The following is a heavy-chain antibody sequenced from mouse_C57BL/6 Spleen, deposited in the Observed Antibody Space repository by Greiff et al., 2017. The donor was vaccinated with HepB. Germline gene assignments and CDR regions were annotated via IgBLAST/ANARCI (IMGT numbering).Heavy chain of an antibody. CDR3: ATFTSYFDY. V-gene: IGHV5-12*01. J-gene: IGHJ2*01. CDR1: GFTFSDYY. Sequence: EVQLQESGGGLVQPGGSLKLSCAASGFTFSDYYMYWVRQTPEKRLEWVAYISNGGGSTYYPDTVKGRFTISRDNAKNTLYLQMSRLKSEDTAMYYCATFTSYFDYWGQGTTLTVSS. CDR2: ISNGGGST. D-gene: IGHD1-1*01.